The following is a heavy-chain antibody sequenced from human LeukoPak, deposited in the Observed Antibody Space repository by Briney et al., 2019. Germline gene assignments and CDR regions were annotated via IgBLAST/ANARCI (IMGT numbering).Heavy chain of an antibody. CDR2: IYTSGST. CDR3: ARDRARIAVAAEDAFDI. V-gene: IGHV4-4*07. Sequence: SETLSLTCTVSGGSISSYYWSWIRQPAGKGLEWIGRIYTSGSTNYNPSLKSRVTMSVDTSKNQFSLKLSTVTAADTAVYYCARDRARIAVAAEDAFDIWGQGTTVTVSS. D-gene: IGHD6-19*01. J-gene: IGHJ3*02. CDR1: GGSISSYY.